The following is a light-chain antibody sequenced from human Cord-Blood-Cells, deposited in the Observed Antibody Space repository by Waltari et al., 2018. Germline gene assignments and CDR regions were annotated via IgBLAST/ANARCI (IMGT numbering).Light chain of an antibody. V-gene: IGKV4-1*01. CDR3: QQYYSTPYT. Sequence: DIVMTQSPDSLAVSLGERATINCKSSQSVLYSSNNKNYLAGYQQKPGQPPKLLIYWASTRESGVPDRFSGSGSGTDVTLTISSLQAEDVAVYYCQQYYSTPYTFGQGTKLEIK. J-gene: IGKJ2*01. CDR2: WAS. CDR1: QSVLYSSNNKNY.